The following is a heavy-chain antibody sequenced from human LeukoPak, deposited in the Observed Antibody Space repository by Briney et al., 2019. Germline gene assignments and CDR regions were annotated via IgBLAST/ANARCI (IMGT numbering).Heavy chain of an antibody. J-gene: IGHJ5*02. CDR2: ISTSGGLI. CDR3: ASITMVRGVNGWFDP. D-gene: IGHD3-10*01. Sequence: GGSLRLSCAASGFSFSDYEMNWVRQAPGKGLEWVSYISTSGGLIYYADSVKGRFTISRDNAKKSLYLQMNSLRAEDTAVYYCASITMVRGVNGWFDPWGQGTLVTVSS. V-gene: IGHV3-48*03. CDR1: GFSFSDYE.